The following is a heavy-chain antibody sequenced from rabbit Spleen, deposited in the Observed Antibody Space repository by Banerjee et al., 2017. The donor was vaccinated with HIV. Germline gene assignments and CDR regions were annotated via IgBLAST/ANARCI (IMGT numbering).Heavy chain of an antibody. J-gene: IGHJ6*01. D-gene: IGHD1-1*01. V-gene: IGHV1S45*01. CDR2: IDTGSSGFT. Sequence: QEQLVESGGGLVQPEGFLTLTCTASGFDFSAYTFMCWVRQAPGKGLEWIACIDTGSSGFTYFATWAKGRFTCSKTSSTTVTLQMTRLTAADTATYFCARDTSSSFSSYGMDLWGPGTLVTVS. CDR3: ARDTSSSFSSYGMDL. CDR1: GFDFSAYTF.